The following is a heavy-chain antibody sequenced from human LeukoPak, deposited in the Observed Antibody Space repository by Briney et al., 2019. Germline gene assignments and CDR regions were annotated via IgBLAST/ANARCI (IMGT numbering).Heavy chain of an antibody. V-gene: IGHV4-39*01. Sequence: SETLSLTCTVSGVSISSSSYYWGWLRQPPGKGLEWIGSIYYSGSTYYNPSLKSRATISVDTSKNQFALKLSSVTAADTAVYYCARVICPYCGGDCFGNWFDPWGQGTLVTVSS. CDR1: GVSISSSSYY. J-gene: IGHJ5*02. CDR3: ARVICPYCGGDCFGNWFDP. D-gene: IGHD2-21*02. CDR2: IYYSGST.